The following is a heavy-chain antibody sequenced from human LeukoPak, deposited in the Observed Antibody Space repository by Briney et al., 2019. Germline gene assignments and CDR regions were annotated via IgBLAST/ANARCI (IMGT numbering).Heavy chain of an antibody. V-gene: IGHV3-21*01. CDR1: GFTFSSYT. Sequence: GGSLRLSCAASGFTFSSYTMTWVHQAPGKGLEWVSSITSSGYIYYADSVKGRFTMSRDNAKNSLDLQMNSLRAEDTAVYYCASRLAGYWGQGTLVTVSS. J-gene: IGHJ4*02. CDR2: ITSSGYI. CDR3: ASRLAGY.